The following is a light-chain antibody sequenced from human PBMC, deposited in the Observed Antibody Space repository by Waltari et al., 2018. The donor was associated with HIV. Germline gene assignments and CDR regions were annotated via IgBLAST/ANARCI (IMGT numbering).Light chain of an antibody. V-gene: IGLV2-23*02. CDR1: SSDVGNYNL. J-gene: IGLJ1*01. Sequence: HSALTQPAPVSGSPGQSITISCPGTSSDVGNYNLVSWYQQHPGKAPKLIIYEVTKRPSGISNRFSGSKSGNTASLTISGLQAEDEADYYCCSYAGSPYVLGSGTKVTVL. CDR2: EVT. CDR3: CSYAGSPYV.